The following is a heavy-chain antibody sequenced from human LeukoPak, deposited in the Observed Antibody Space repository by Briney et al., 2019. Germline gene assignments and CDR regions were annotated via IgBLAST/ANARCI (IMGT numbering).Heavy chain of an antibody. V-gene: IGHV1-8*02. CDR3: ARDRKGVVPAAISYYYYYMDV. J-gene: IGHJ6*03. CDR2: MNPNSGNT. CDR1: GYTFTSYD. Sequence: ASVKVSCKASGYTFTSYDINWVRQATGQGLEWMGWMNPNSGNTGYAQKFQGRVTMTRDMSTSTVYMELSSLRSEDTAVYYCARDRKGVVPAAISYYYYYMDVWGKGTTVTVSS. D-gene: IGHD2-2*01.